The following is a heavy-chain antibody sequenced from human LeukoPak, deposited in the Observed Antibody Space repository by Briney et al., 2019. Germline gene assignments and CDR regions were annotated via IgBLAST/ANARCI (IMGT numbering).Heavy chain of an antibody. CDR3: ARGNPWYSDAFDI. Sequence: PGRSLRLSCAASGFTFSSYAMHWVRQAPGKGLEWLAVISYDGSNKYYADSVKGRFTISRDNSKNTLYLQMNSLRAEDTAVYYCARGNPWYSDAFDIWGQGTMVTVSS. CDR1: GFTFSSYA. CDR2: ISYDGSNK. D-gene: IGHD6-13*01. V-gene: IGHV3-30-3*01. J-gene: IGHJ3*02.